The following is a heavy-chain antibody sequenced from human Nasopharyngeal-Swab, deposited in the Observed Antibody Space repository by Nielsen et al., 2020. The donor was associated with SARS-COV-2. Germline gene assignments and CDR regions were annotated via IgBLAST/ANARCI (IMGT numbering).Heavy chain of an antibody. CDR3: AKDSGAGFCDDGSCFPTNH. J-gene: IGHJ5*02. CDR2: ISSDSGAK. Sequence: GGSLRLSCAASGFSFSTYTMNWVRQAPGKGLEWLSSISSDSGAKYHADSVKGRFTTSRDNAKNSLYLEMNSLRAEDTAVYYCAKDSGAGFCDDGSCFPTNHWGQGTLVTVSS. V-gene: IGHV3-21*01. D-gene: IGHD2-15*01. CDR1: GFSFSTYT.